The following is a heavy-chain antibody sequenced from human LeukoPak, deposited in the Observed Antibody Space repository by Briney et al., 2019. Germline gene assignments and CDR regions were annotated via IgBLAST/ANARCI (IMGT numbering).Heavy chain of an antibody. V-gene: IGHV4-59*01. J-gene: IGHJ6*03. CDR3: ARGSSDFWSGYYRRDPYYYYYMDV. CDR2: IYYSGST. CDR1: GGSISSYY. Sequence: PSETLSLTCTVSGGSISSYYWSWIRQPPGKGLEWIGYIYYSGSTNYNPSLKSRVTISVDTSKNQFSLKLSSVTAADTAVYYCARGSSDFWSGYYRRDPYYYYYMDVWGKGTTVTVSS. D-gene: IGHD3-3*01.